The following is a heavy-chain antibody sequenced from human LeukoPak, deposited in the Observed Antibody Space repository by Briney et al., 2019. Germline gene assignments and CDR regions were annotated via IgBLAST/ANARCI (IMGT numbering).Heavy chain of an antibody. J-gene: IGHJ4*02. D-gene: IGHD6-19*01. Sequence: GGSLRLSCAASGFTFSSYSMNRVRQAPGKGLEWVSSISSSSSYIYYADSVKGRFTISRDNAKNSLYLQMNSLRAEDTTVYYCARDSGGIAVAGHDYWGQGTLVTVSS. CDR1: GFTFSSYS. CDR2: ISSSSSYI. V-gene: IGHV3-21*01. CDR3: ARDSGGIAVAGHDY.